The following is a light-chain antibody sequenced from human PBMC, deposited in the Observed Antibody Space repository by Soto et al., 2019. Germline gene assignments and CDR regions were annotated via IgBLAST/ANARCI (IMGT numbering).Light chain of an antibody. J-gene: IGKJ2*01. CDR3: QQSYSTPRT. CDR2: AAS. Sequence: DIRMTQSQSSLSASVGDRVTITCRAGQTISTYLNWYQHKPGKAPKLLIYAASSLQSGVPSRFSGSGSGTDFTLTINSLQPEDFATYYCQQSYSTPRTFGQGTKLEIK. V-gene: IGKV1-39*01. CDR1: QTISTY.